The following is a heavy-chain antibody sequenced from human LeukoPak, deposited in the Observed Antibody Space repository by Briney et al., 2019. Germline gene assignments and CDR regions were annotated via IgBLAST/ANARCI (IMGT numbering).Heavy chain of an antibody. D-gene: IGHD6-19*01. CDR1: GFTFSSYG. CDR2: ISYDGSNK. CDR3: AKDWDSSGWIKYYFDY. V-gene: IGHV3-30*18. J-gene: IGHJ4*02. Sequence: GGSLRLSCAASGFTFSSYGMHWVRQAPGKGLEWVAVISYDGSNKYYADSVKGRFTISRDNSKNTLYLQMNSLRAEDTAVYYCAKDWDSSGWIKYYFDYWGQGTLVTVSS.